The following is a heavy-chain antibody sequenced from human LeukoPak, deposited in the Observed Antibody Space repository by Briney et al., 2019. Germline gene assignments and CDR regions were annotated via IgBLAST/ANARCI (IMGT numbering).Heavy chain of an antibody. V-gene: IGHV3-21*01. CDR2: ISSSSSYI. CDR1: GFTFSSYS. J-gene: IGHJ4*02. CDR3: AKEGAIQGPYYFDY. Sequence: PGGSLRLSCAASGFTFSSYSMNWVRQAPGKGLEWVSSISSSSSYIYYADSVKGRFTISRDNSKNTLYLQMNSLRAEDTAVYYCAKEGAIQGPYYFDYWGQGTLVTVSS. D-gene: IGHD1-26*01.